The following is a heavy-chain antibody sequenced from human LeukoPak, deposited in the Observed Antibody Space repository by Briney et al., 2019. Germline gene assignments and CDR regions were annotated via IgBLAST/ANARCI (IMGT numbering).Heavy chain of an antibody. Sequence: SETLSLTCTVSGGSISSSSYYWGWIHQPPGKGLEWIGNIYYSGSTYYNPSLKSRVTISVDTSKNQFSLKLSSVTAADTAVYYCARRRDYYDSSGTYDYWGQGTLVTVSS. D-gene: IGHD3-22*01. CDR3: ARRRDYYDSSGTYDY. V-gene: IGHV4-39*01. CDR2: IYYSGST. CDR1: GGSISSSSYY. J-gene: IGHJ4*02.